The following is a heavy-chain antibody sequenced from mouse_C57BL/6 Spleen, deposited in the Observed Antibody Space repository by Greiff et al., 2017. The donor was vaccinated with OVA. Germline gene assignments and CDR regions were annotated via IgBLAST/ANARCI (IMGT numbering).Heavy chain of an antibody. CDR3: ARGPYYFDD. Sequence: VKLQESGPELVKPGASVKISCKASGYAFSSSWMNWVKQRPGKGLEWIGRIYPGDGDTNYNGKFKGKATLTADKSSSTAYMQLSSLTSEDSAVYFCARGPYYFDDWGQGTTLTVSS. CDR1: GYAFSSSW. CDR2: IYPGDGDT. V-gene: IGHV1-82*01. J-gene: IGHJ2*01.